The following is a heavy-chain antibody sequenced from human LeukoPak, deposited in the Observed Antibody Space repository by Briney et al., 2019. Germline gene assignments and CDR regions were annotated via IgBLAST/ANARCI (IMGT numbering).Heavy chain of an antibody. Sequence: SETMSFTCTVSGGSISSGGYYWSWIRQHPGKGLEWIGYIYYSGSTYYNPSLMSRVTISVDTSKNQFSLKLSSVTAADTAVYYCARGGSTDPYYYGMDVWGQGTTVTVSS. D-gene: IGHD2-2*01. CDR2: IYYSGST. V-gene: IGHV4-31*03. J-gene: IGHJ6*02. CDR3: ARGGSTDPYYYGMDV. CDR1: GGSISSGGYY.